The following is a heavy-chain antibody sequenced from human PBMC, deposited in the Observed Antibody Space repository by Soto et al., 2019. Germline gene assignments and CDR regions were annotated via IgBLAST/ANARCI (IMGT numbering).Heavy chain of an antibody. D-gene: IGHD3-10*01. V-gene: IGHV1-18*01. CDR3: ARDHLVRGVIITNYYYYYMDV. Sequence: QVQLVQSGAEVKKPGASVKVSCKASGYTFTSYGISWVRQAPGQGLEWMGWISAYNGNTNYARKLQGRVTMTTDTSTSTAYMELRSLRSDDTAVYYCARDHLVRGVIITNYYYYYMDVWGKGTTVTVSS. CDR1: GYTFTSYG. CDR2: ISAYNGNT. J-gene: IGHJ6*03.